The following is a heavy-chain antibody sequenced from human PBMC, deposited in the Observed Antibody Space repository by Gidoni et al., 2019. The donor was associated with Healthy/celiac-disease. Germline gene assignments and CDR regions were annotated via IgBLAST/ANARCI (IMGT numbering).Heavy chain of an antibody. Sequence: SYAMHRVRQAPGKGPEWVAVISYDGSNKYYADPVKGRFTISRDNSKNTLYLQMNSLRAEDTAVYYCAREYYDFWSGSWLAYYYYMDVWGKGTTVTVSS. CDR2: ISYDGSNK. J-gene: IGHJ6*03. CDR1: SYA. D-gene: IGHD3-3*01. CDR3: AREYYDFWSGSWLAYYYYMDV. V-gene: IGHV3-30-3*01.